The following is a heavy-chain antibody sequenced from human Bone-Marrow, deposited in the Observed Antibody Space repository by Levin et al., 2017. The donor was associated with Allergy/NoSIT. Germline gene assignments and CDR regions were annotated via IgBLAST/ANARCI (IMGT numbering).Heavy chain of an antibody. CDR2: TSHDGGIT. CDR3: ARVGYGDYLEY. D-gene: IGHD4-17*01. CDR1: GYSFGNYA. J-gene: IGHJ4*02. Sequence: SCAGSGYSFGNYAMHWVRQAPGKGLDWVAVTSHDGGITNYADSVQGRFTVSRDNSKSTLYLQMNGLRSEDTAVYYCARVGYGDYLEYWGQGTLVTVSS. V-gene: IGHV3-30-3*01.